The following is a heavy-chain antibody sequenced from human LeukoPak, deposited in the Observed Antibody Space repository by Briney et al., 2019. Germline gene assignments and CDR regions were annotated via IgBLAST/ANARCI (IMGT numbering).Heavy chain of an antibody. CDR2: VSGGTT. D-gene: IGHD3-10*01. CDR1: GFTISSYG. Sequence: PGRSLRLSCAASGFTISSYGMSWVRQAPGKGLEWVSSVSGGTTYYADSVKGRFTISRDNSKNTVSLQMNSLRAEDTAVYYCAKSVYGSGNYWGQGTLVTVSS. J-gene: IGHJ4*02. CDR3: AKSVYGSGNY. V-gene: IGHV3-23*01.